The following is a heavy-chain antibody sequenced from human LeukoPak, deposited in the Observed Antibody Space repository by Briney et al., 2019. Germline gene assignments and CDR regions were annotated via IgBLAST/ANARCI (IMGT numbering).Heavy chain of an antibody. V-gene: IGHV1-8*01. D-gene: IGHD2-2*01. CDR2: VNPKSGNT. Sequence: GASVKVSCKASGYTFNNYDVNWVRQASGQGLEWMGWVNPKSGNTGYAQSFQGRVTMTRNTSISTAYMELSSLGSEDTAVYYCATDRRLYCSSTSCYPPNYWGQGTLVTVSS. CDR1: GYTFNNYD. CDR3: ATDRRLYCSSTSCYPPNY. J-gene: IGHJ4*02.